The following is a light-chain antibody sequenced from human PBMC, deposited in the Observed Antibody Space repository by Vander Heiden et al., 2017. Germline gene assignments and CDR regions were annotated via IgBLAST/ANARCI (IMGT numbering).Light chain of an antibody. J-gene: IGKJ3*01. CDR3: HQRTNWPS. CDR2: GAS. V-gene: IGKV3-11*01. CDR1: QSVSNF. Sequence: EIVLTQSPATLSLSPGERAALSCRASQSVSNFLAWYQQKPGQVPRLIIHGASNRAVGIPARFSGSGSGTDFTLTISNLEPEDSAVYYCHQRTNWPSFGHGTKVXV.